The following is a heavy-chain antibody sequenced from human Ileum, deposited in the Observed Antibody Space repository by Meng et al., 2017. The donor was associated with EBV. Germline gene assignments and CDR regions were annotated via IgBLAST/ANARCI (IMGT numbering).Heavy chain of an antibody. CDR3: AREGSGYDYLGY. D-gene: IGHD5-12*01. J-gene: IGHJ4*02. Sequence: DVKLVGSGGGLVQPGGSLRLSCVGSRFIFSSYWMHWVRRVPGKGLVWVSRIDSDGSSTTYADSVKGRFTISRDNDKNTLYLQMNSLRVDDTAVYFCAREGSGYDYLGYWGQGTLVTVSS. CDR1: RFIFSSYW. V-gene: IGHV3-74*03. CDR2: IDSDGSST.